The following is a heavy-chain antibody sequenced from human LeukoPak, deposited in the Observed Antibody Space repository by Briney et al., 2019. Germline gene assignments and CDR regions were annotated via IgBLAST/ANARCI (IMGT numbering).Heavy chain of an antibody. D-gene: IGHD6-19*01. CDR3: ARVSGWYSWYFDY. Sequence: SETLSLTCTVSGGSISSYYWSWIRQPPGKGLEWIGYIYYSGSTNYNPSLKSRVTISVDTSKNQFSLKLSSVTAADTAVYYCARVSGWYSWYFDYWGQGTLVTVSS. J-gene: IGHJ4*02. CDR2: IYYSGST. V-gene: IGHV4-59*01. CDR1: GGSISSYY.